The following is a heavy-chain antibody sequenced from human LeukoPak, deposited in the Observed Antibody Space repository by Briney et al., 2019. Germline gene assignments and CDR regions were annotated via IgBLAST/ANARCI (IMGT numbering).Heavy chain of an antibody. V-gene: IGHV3-49*04. Sequence: GGSLRLSCTTSGFTFDDYAMSWVRQAPGKGLEWVGFIRTETYGGTAEFAASVKGRFSISREDSENIAYLQMNSLKTEDTAVYYCARRSRRGCSTTSCYPDYWGQGTLVIVSS. CDR1: GFTFDDYA. CDR2: IRTETYGGTA. D-gene: IGHD2-2*01. J-gene: IGHJ4*02. CDR3: ARRSRRGCSTTSCYPDY.